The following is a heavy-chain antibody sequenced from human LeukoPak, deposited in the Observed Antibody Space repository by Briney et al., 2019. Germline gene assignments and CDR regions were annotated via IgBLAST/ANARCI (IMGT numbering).Heavy chain of an antibody. V-gene: IGHV3-33*01. CDR1: GFTFSSYG. J-gene: IGHJ4*02. CDR3: ARDHAPYDSSFWGGY. D-gene: IGHD3-22*01. CDR2: IWYDGSNK. Sequence: GGSLRLSCAASGFTFSSYGMHWVRQAPGKGLEWVAVIWYDGSNKYYADSVKGRFTISRDYSKNTLYLQMNSLRAEDTAVYYCARDHAPYDSSFWGGYWGQGTLVTVSS.